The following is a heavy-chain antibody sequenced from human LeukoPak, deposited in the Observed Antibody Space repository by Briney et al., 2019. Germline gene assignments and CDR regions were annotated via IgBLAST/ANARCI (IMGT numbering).Heavy chain of an antibody. Sequence: TGGSLRLSCAASGFTFSSYAMHWVRQAPGKGLEWVTVISYDGSNKWYADSVKGRFTISRDNSKNTLYLQMNSLRAEDTAVYYCGKDVGYSGYDSIDDWGQGTLVTVSS. CDR2: ISYDGSNK. CDR3: GKDVGYSGYDSIDD. J-gene: IGHJ4*02. V-gene: IGHV3-30-3*01. D-gene: IGHD5-12*01. CDR1: GFTFSSYA.